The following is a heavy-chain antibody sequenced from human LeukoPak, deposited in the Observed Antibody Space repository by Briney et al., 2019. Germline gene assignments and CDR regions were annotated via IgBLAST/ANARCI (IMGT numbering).Heavy chain of an antibody. CDR3: ARVIGSYGDSAY. CDR2: ISSTSSAI. J-gene: IGHJ4*02. Sequence: PGGSLRLSCAASGFTFSSYSINWVRQAPGKGLEWVPYISSTSSAIYYADSVKGRFTISRDNAKNSLYLQMNSLRAEDTAVYYCARVIGSYGDSAYWGQGTLVTVSS. V-gene: IGHV3-48*04. D-gene: IGHD3-16*01. CDR1: GFTFSSYS.